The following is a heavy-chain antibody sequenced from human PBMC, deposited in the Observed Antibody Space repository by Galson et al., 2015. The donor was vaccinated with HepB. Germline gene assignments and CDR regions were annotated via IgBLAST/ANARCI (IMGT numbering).Heavy chain of an antibody. J-gene: IGHJ4*02. V-gene: IGHV1-46*01. Sequence: SVKVSCKASGYTFTNNYIHWVRQAPGQGLEWMGIINPGGGRTTYAQKFQGRVTLTTDTSTSTVYMDLSRLRSEDTAVYYCARGEWESWVDYWGQGTLVTVSS. CDR2: INPGGGRT. CDR1: GYTFTNNY. CDR3: ARGEWESWVDY. D-gene: IGHD1-26*01.